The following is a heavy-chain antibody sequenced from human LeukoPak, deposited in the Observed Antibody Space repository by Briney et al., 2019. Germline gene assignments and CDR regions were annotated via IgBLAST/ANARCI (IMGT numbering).Heavy chain of an antibody. CDR1: GFSFSSYS. Sequence: GGSLTLSCAVSGFSFSSYSLRWVRQPPGGGLVWVLAISGSGGSTYYAHSVKGRFTISRDNSKNTLYLQMNSLRAEDTAVYYCAKKMVRGVIRGGFDYWGQGTLVTVSS. J-gene: IGHJ4*02. D-gene: IGHD3-10*01. CDR2: ISGSGGST. CDR3: AKKMVRGVIRGGFDY. V-gene: IGHV3-23*01.